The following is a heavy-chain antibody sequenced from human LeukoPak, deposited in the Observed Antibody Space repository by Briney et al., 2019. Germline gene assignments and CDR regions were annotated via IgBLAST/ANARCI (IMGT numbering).Heavy chain of an antibody. J-gene: IGHJ4*02. CDR1: GGSFSGYY. D-gene: IGHD2/OR15-2a*01. V-gene: IGHV4-34*01. CDR3: AKGPLLWN. CDR2: INHSGSA. Sequence: SETLSLTCAVYGGSFSGYYWSWIRRPPGKGLEWIGEINHSGSANYNPSLNSRVTISVDTSKNQFSLKLSSVTAEDTAVYYCAKGPLLWNWGQGTLVTVSS.